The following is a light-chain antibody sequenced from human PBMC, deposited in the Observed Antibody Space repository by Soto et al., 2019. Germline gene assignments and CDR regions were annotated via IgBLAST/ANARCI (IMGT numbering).Light chain of an antibody. CDR2: DAS. CDR1: QSISSW. V-gene: IGKV1-5*01. J-gene: IGKJ4*01. Sequence: DIQMTQSPSTLSASVGDRVTITCRASQSISSWLAWYQQKPGKAPKLLIYDASSLESGVPSRFSGSGSGTEFTLTISSLQPDDFATYYGQQYNSYFGGGTKVDIK. CDR3: QQYNSY.